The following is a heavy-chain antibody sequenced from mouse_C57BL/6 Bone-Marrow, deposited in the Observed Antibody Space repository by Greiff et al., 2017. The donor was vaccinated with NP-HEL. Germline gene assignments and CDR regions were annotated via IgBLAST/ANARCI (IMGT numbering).Heavy chain of an antibody. CDR3: ARGDTTHAMDY. Sequence: EVKVVESGGGLVQPGGSLKLSCAASGFTFSDYYMYWVRQTPEKRLEWVAYISNGGGSTYYPDTVKGRFTISRDNAKNTMYLQLSRLKSEYTAMYYGARGDTTHAMDYWGQGTSVTVSS. CDR2: ISNGGGST. J-gene: IGHJ4*01. V-gene: IGHV5-12*01. D-gene: IGHD1-1*01. CDR1: GFTFSDYY.